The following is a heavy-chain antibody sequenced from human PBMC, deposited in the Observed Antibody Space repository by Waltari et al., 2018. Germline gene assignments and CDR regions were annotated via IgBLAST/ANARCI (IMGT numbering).Heavy chain of an antibody. Sequence: EVQLVESGGGLVKPGGSLRLSCAASGITFSSYTMNWVRQAPGKGLEWVSSISSSHNYIYYADSVKGRFTISRDNAKNSLYLQMNSLRAEDTAVYYCAREVMGGYYLDYWGQGTLVTVSS. V-gene: IGHV3-21*06. J-gene: IGHJ4*02. D-gene: IGHD3-22*01. CDR1: GITFSSYT. CDR2: ISSSHNYI. CDR3: AREVMGGYYLDY.